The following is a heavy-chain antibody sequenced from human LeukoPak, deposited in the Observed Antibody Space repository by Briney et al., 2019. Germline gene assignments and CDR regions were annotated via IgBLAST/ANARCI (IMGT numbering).Heavy chain of an antibody. V-gene: IGHV1-24*01. J-gene: IGHJ4*02. CDR1: GYTLTELS. D-gene: IGHD4-17*01. CDR2: FDPEDGET. Sequence: ASVTVSCTVFGYTLTELSMHWVRQAPGKGLEWMGGFDPEDGETIYAQKFQGRVTMTEDTSTDTAYMELSSLRSEDTAVYYCATDQGYGDYDYWGQGTLVTVSS. CDR3: ATDQGYGDYDY.